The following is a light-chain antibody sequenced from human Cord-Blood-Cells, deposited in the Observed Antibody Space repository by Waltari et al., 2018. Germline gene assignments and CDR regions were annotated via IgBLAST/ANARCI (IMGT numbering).Light chain of an antibody. V-gene: IGKV3-15*01. CDR1: QSVSSN. Sequence: EIVMTQSPATLSVSPGERATLSCRASQSVSSNLAWYQQKPGQAPRLLIYGASTRATGIPARFSGSGSVTEFTLTISSLLSEDFAVYFCQQYNNWPPAFGQGTKVEIK. CDR3: QQYNNWPPA. CDR2: GAS. J-gene: IGKJ1*01.